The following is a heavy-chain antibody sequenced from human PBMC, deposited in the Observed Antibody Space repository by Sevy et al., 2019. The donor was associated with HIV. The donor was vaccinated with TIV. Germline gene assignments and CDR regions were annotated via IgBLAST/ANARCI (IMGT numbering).Heavy chain of an antibody. Sequence: GGSLRLSCAASGFTFSSYGMHWVRQAPSKGLEWVAVIWYDGSNKYYADSVKGRFTISRDNSKNTLYLQMNSLRAEDTAVYYCARVGITGTTGIDYWGQGTLVTVSS. CDR1: GFTFSSYG. D-gene: IGHD1-7*01. CDR3: ARVGITGTTGIDY. V-gene: IGHV3-33*01. J-gene: IGHJ4*02. CDR2: IWYDGSNK.